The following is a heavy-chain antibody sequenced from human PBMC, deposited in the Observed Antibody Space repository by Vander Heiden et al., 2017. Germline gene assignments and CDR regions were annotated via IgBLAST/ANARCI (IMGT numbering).Heavy chain of an antibody. CDR1: GFTFSNYW. CDR2: IKKDGSEK. D-gene: IGHD3-3*01. CDR3: AHLGVTQPFDY. V-gene: IGHV3-7*03. Sequence: EEQLVESGGGLVQPGGSLRLSCAAAGFTFSNYWMTWVRQAPGRGLEWVTTIKKDGSEKYYVDSVKGRFTISRDNAKNSLYLQMNSLRAEDTAVYYCAHLGVTQPFDYWGQGTLVTVSS. J-gene: IGHJ4*02.